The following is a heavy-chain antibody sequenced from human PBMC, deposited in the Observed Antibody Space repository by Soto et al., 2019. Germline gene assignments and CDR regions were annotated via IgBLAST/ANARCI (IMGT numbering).Heavy chain of an antibody. CDR3: ARDGTYYFFSSGYHPPYLLSY. D-gene: IGHD3-22*01. V-gene: IGHV1-46*03. J-gene: IGHJ4*02. CDR2: INPSGGST. CDR1: GYTFTSYY. Sequence: ASVKVSCKASGYTFTSYYMHWVRQAPGQGLEWMGIINPSGGSTSYAQKFQGRVTMTRDTSTSTVYMELSSLRSEDTAVYYCARDGTYYFFSSGYHPPYLLSYSGQGTWVPGSS.